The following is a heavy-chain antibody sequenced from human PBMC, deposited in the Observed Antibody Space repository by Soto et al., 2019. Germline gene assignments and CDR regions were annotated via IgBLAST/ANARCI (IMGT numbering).Heavy chain of an antibody. CDR2: IYWDDDK. CDR1: GFSLSTSGVG. D-gene: IGHD6-19*01. J-gene: IGHJ4*02. Sequence: QITLKESGPTLVKPTQTLTLTCTFSGFSLSTSGVGVGWIRQPPGKALEWLALIYWDDDKRYSPSLKSRLTIPKDTSKNQVVLTMTNMDPVDTATYYCAHALALGYSSGWYLDYWGQGTLVTVSS. V-gene: IGHV2-5*02. CDR3: AHALALGYSSGWYLDY.